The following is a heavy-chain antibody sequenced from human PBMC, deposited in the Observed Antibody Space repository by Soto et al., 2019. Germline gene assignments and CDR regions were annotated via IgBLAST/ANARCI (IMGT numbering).Heavy chain of an antibody. J-gene: IGHJ4*02. CDR2: ISTYNGNP. CDR3: ARGRTRALDN. V-gene: IGHV1-18*01. D-gene: IGHD1-7*01. CDR1: GYIFTSQG. Sequence: QIQLVQSGAEVKKPGASVKVSCKASGYIFTSQGISWVRQAPGQGLEWMGWISTYNGNPNYAQKLQGRVTMTTHTATTTAFLELRSRTTDDTAVYYCARGRTRALDNWGQGTPVIVSS.